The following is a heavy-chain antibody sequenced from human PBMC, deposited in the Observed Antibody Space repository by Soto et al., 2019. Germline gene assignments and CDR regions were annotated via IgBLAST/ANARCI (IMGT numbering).Heavy chain of an antibody. CDR2: IWYDGSKK. D-gene: IGHD1-26*01. CDR1: GFTFSTYG. J-gene: IGHJ4*02. V-gene: IGHV3-33*01. CDR3: ATGFGSYSAGFDY. Sequence: QVQLVESGGGVVQPGRSLRLSCVASGFTFSTYGMHWVRQAPGKGLEWVAIIWYDGSKKYYADSVKGRFTISRDNSKNTLYLQINSLRAEDTAVYYCATGFGSYSAGFDYWGQGTLVTVSS.